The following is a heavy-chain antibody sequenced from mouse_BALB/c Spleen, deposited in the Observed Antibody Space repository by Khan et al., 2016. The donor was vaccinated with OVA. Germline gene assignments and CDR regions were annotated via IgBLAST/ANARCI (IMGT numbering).Heavy chain of an antibody. CDR3: ANHGSSSAWFAY. CDR2: INPSPGYR. CDR1: GYTFTSYW. V-gene: IGHV1-7*01. J-gene: IGHJ3*01. Sequence: QVQLQQSGAELAKPGASVKMSCKASGYTFTSYWMHWVKQRPGPGLEWIGYINPSPGYREYNQKFQDKATLTADKSSSTAYMQLSSLTSDDSAVYYCANHGSSSAWFAYWGQGTLVTVSA. D-gene: IGHD1-1*01.